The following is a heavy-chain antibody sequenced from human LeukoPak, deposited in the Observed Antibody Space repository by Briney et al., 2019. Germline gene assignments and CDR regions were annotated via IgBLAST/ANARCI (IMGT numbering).Heavy chain of an antibody. D-gene: IGHD3-22*01. V-gene: IGHV4-34*01. CDR2: INHSGST. CDR1: GGSFSGYY. J-gene: IGHJ5*02. CDR3: ARGTMIVVVNWFDP. Sequence: PSETLSLTCADYGGSFSGYYWSWIRQPPGKGLEWIGEINHSGSTNYNPSLKSRVTISVDTSKNQFSLKLSSVTAADTAVYYCARGTMIVVVNWFDPWGQGTLVTVSS.